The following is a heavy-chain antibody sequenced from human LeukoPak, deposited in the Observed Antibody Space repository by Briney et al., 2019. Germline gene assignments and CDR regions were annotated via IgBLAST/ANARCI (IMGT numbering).Heavy chain of an antibody. CDR3: AREGPDILTGYYKFDQ. CDR1: GGSVSSGSSY. V-gene: IGHV4-61*01. Sequence: SETLSLTCTVSGGSVSSGSSYWSWIRQPRGKGLEWIGYISYGGSTNYNPSLKSRVTISVDTSKNQFSLKLSSVTAADTAVYYCAREGPDILTGYYKFDQWGQGTLVTVSS. CDR2: ISYGGST. J-gene: IGHJ4*02. D-gene: IGHD3-9*01.